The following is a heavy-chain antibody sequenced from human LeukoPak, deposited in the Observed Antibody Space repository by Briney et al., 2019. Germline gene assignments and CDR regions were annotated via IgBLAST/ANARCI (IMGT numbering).Heavy chain of an antibody. CDR2: IYYSGST. CDR3: ARRADLVAKD. CDR1: GGSISSSSYY. J-gene: IGHJ4*02. D-gene: IGHD5-12*01. V-gene: IGHV4-39*01. Sequence: SETLSLTCTVSGGSISSSSYYWGWIRQPPGKGLEWIGSIYYSGSTYYNPSLKSRVTISVDTSKNQFSLKLSSVTAADTAVYYCARRADLVAKDWGQGTLVTVSS.